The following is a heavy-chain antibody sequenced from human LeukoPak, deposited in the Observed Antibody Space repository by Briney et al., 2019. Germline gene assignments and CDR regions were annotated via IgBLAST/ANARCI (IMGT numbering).Heavy chain of an antibody. CDR2: IFYSGIT. CDR3: ARDSGSYPHWFAP. Sequence: SETVSLTCTVSGGSISSYYWNWIRQPPGKGLEWIGYIFYSGITNYNPSLKSRVTISVDTSKKQFSLKLTSVTAADTAVYYCARDSGSYPHWFAPWGQGTLVTVSS. J-gene: IGHJ5*02. V-gene: IGHV4-59*01. D-gene: IGHD1-26*01. CDR1: GGSISSYY.